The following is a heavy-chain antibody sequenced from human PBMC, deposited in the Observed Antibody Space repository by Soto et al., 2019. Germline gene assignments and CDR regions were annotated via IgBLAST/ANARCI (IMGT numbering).Heavy chain of an antibody. CDR2: IYYSGST. J-gene: IGHJ3*02. V-gene: IGHV4-39*07. CDR3: ARSRWLANPHFDI. Sequence: PSETMSHTCTVSGGYISSSSYYWSWIRQPPGKGLEWIGSIYYSGSTNYNPSLKSRVTISVDTSKNQFSLKLSSVTAADTAVYYCARSRWLANPHFDIWGQGTMVTVSS. CDR1: GGYISSSSYY. D-gene: IGHD6-19*01.